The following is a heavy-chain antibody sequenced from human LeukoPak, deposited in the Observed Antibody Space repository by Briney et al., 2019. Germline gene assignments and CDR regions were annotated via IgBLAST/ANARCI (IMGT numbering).Heavy chain of an antibody. CDR2: IYTSGST. CDR1: GGSINSYY. J-gene: IGHJ5*02. CDR3: ARGSVLLWFGEPNPNWFDP. D-gene: IGHD3-10*01. Sequence: KPSENLSLICTVSGGSINSYYWSWIRHPARKGLGWIGRIYTSGSTNYNPSLKSRVTMSVDTSKNQFSLKLSSVTAADTAVYYCARGSVLLWFGEPNPNWFDPWGQGTLVTVSS. V-gene: IGHV4-4*07.